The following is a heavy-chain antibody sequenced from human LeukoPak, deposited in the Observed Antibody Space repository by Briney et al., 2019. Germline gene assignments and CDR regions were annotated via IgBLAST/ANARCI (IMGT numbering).Heavy chain of an antibody. D-gene: IGHD3-22*01. CDR1: GFTVSDHY. Sequence: GGSLRLSCAASGFTVSDHYMDWVRQAPGKGLEWVGRSRNKANSYTTEYAASVKGRFTISRDDSKKSLYLQMNSLKTEDTAAYYCTRGAYHYDSSGYYNWYFDLWGRGTLVTVSS. CDR2: SRNKANSYTT. V-gene: IGHV3-72*01. J-gene: IGHJ2*01. CDR3: TRGAYHYDSSGYYNWYFDL.